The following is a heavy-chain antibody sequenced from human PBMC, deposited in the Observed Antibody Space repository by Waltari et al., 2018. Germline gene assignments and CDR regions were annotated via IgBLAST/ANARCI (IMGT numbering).Heavy chain of an antibody. J-gene: IGHJ4*02. CDR2: ISRCSGSI. V-gene: IGHV3-48*04. CDR1: GFTFSTYN. CDR3: ATRGGISNWGLDY. D-gene: IGHD7-27*01. Sequence: EVQLVESGGGLVQSGGSLRLSCAASGFTFSTYNMNWVRQAPGKGLEWLSYISRCSGSIYYADSVKGRFTISRDNARNSLYLQMNNLRAEDTAVYYCATRGGISNWGLDYWGQGTLVTVSS.